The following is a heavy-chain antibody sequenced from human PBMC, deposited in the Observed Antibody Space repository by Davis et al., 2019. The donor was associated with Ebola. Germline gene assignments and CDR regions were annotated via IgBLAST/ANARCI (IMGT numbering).Heavy chain of an antibody. CDR2: MNPNSGNT. Sequence: AASVKVSCKTSGYTFTSHDINWVRQATGQGSEWTGWMNPNSGNTGYAQKFQGRVTMTRNTSISTAYVELSSLRPEDTAMYYCARRVGSSGWFKFDYWGQGALVTVSS. V-gene: IGHV1-8*01. J-gene: IGHJ4*02. CDR3: ARRVGSSGWFKFDY. CDR1: GYTFTSHD. D-gene: IGHD6-19*01.